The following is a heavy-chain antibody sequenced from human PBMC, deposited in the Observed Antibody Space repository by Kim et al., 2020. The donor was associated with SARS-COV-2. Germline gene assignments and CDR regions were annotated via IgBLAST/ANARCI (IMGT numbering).Heavy chain of an antibody. CDR2: GCYNGST. CDR3: SGNYGDYFFDY. CDR1: GGSISSCY. J-gene: IGHJ4*02. Sequence: SETLSLTCTVSGGSISSCYWCWVWQRPGQGLEWVGYGCYNGSTNYNPTAKSQVTISIETYTNQFSLKLSLVTATDTAAAYCSGNYGDYFFDYWCRGTL. D-gene: IGHD4-17*01. V-gene: IGHV4-59*01.